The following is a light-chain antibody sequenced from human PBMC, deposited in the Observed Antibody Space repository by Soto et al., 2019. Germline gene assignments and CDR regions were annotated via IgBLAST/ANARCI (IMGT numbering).Light chain of an antibody. J-gene: IGKJ5*01. CDR1: QSVSSN. CDR3: QPYNNWIT. Sequence: EIVMTQSPATLSVSPGERATLSCRASQSVSSNLAWYQQKPGQAPRLLIYGASTRATGIPARFSGSRSGTEFTLNISSLQSEDFAVYYCQPYNNWITFGQGTRLDIK. CDR2: GAS. V-gene: IGKV3-15*01.